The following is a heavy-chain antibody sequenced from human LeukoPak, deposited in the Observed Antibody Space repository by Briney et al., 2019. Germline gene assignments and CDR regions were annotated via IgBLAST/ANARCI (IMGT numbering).Heavy chain of an antibody. V-gene: IGHV4-59*08. CDR3: ARHTTILSSWSY. CDR1: DGSISPYY. D-gene: IGHD6-13*01. CDR2: IYYTGST. J-gene: IGHJ4*02. Sequence: SETLSLTCTVSDGSISPYYWSWIRQPPGKGLEWIGYIYYTGSTNYNPSLKSRVTISVDTSKNQFSLKLGSVTAADTAVYYCARHTTILSSWSYWGQGALVTVSS.